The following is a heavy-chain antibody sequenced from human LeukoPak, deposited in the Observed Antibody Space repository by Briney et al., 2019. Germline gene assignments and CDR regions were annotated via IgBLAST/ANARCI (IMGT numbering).Heavy chain of an antibody. Sequence: SETLSLICTVSGGSISSSSYYWGWIRQPPGKGLEWIGSIYYSGSTNYNPSLKSRVTISVDTSKNQFSLKLSSVTAADTAVYYCARDHEYCSSTSCYLSPNNWFDPWGQGTLVTVSS. D-gene: IGHD2-2*01. V-gene: IGHV4-39*07. CDR3: ARDHEYCSSTSCYLSPNNWFDP. CDR2: IYYSGST. CDR1: GGSISSSSYY. J-gene: IGHJ5*02.